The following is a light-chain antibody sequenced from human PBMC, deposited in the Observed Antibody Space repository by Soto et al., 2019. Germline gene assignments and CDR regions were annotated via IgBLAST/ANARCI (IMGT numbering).Light chain of an antibody. J-gene: IGLJ1*01. Sequence: QSALTQPPSASGTPGQRVTISCSGSSPNIRSNSVYWYQHVPGTAPKLLIYRNNERPSGVPDRFSGSKSGTSASLAISGLRSEDEADYYCAAWDDTLNGYVFGTGTKVTVL. CDR2: RNN. CDR3: AAWDDTLNGYV. V-gene: IGLV1-47*01. CDR1: SPNIRSNS.